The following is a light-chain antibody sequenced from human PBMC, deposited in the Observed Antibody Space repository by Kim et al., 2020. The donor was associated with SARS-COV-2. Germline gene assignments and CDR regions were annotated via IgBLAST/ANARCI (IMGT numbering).Light chain of an antibody. CDR3: TSYTGDTTV. CDR2: DVS. J-gene: IGLJ1*01. Sequence: VPGSPGQSITISCTGATSDPYVAWYQQHPDKAPKLTIYDVSKRPSGVSDRFSGFKSGNTASLTISGLQAEDEAHYFCTSYTGDTTVFGPGTKVTVL. V-gene: IGLV2-14*03. CDR1: TSDPY.